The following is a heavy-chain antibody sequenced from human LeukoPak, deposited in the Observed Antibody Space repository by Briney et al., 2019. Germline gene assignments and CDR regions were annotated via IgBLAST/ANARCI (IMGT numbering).Heavy chain of an antibody. CDR1: GYSFTSYG. Sequence: GASVKVSCKASGYSFTSYGVTWVRQAPGQGLEWMGWISAYNGNTNYAQKFQGRVTMTTDTSTSTAYMELRSLRSDDTAVYYCARDHGGKVDRYFDLWGRGTLVTVSS. D-gene: IGHD4-23*01. V-gene: IGHV1-18*01. CDR3: ARDHGGKVDRYFDL. CDR2: ISAYNGNT. J-gene: IGHJ2*01.